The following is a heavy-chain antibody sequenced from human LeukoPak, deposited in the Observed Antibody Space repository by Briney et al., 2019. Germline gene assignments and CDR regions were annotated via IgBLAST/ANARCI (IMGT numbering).Heavy chain of an antibody. CDR3: ARDIAAAGDFDY. CDR2: IYHSGST. Sequence: SETLSLTCAVSGGSISSGGYSWSWIRQPPGKGLEWIGYIYHSGSTYYNPSLKSRVTISVDRSKNLFSLKLSSVTAADTAVYYCARDIAAAGDFDYWGQGTLVTVSS. J-gene: IGHJ4*02. V-gene: IGHV4-30-2*01. CDR1: GGSISSGGYS. D-gene: IGHD6-13*01.